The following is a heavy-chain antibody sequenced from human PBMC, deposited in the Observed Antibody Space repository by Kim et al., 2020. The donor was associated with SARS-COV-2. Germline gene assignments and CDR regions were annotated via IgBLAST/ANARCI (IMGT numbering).Heavy chain of an antibody. V-gene: IGHV4-34*01. J-gene: IGHJ6*02. Sequence: SETLSLTCAVYGGSFSGYYWSWIRQPPGKGLEWIGEINHSGSTNYNPSLKSRVTISVDTSKNQFSLKLSSVTAADTVVYYCARVGILTGYYRSGAFPPYYYGMDVWGQGTTVTVSS. CDR3: ARVGILTGYYRSGAFPPYYYGMDV. CDR1: GGSFSGYY. D-gene: IGHD3-9*01. CDR2: INHSGST.